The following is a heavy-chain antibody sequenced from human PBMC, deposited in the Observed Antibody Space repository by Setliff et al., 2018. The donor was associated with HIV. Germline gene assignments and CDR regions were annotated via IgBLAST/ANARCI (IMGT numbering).Heavy chain of an antibody. CDR3: ARGRAGITSSWFEASYYFLDV. Sequence: SETLSLTCSVSGGSILNYFWSWVRQAAGKGPEWIGRLHFSGTAATYNPSLKSRVTMSMDPSKNQFSLNLKSVTAADTAVYYCARGRAGITSSWFEASYYFLDVWGKGTTVTVSS. CDR1: GGSILNYF. V-gene: IGHV4-4*07. D-gene: IGHD6-13*01. CDR2: LHFSGTA. J-gene: IGHJ6*03.